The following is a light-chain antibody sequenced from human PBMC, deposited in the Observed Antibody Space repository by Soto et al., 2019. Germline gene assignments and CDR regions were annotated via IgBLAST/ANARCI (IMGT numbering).Light chain of an antibody. Sequence: SYELTQPSSVSVSPGQTARITCSGDLLAQQFARWFQQKPGQAPVLLIFKDTERPSEISERFSGSSSGTTVTLTISGAQVEDEADYYCYSAADNRLVVFGGGTKLTVL. CDR2: KDT. J-gene: IGLJ2*01. CDR1: LLAQQF. V-gene: IGLV3-27*01. CDR3: YSAADNRLVV.